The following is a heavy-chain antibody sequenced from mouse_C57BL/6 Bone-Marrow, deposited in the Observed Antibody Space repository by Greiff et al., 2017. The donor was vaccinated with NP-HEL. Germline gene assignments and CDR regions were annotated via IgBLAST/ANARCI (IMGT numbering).Heavy chain of an antibody. V-gene: IGHV1-72*01. Sequence: QVQLQQPGAELVKPGASVKLSCTASGYTFTSYWMPWVQQRPGRGLEWIGRIDPNSGGTKYNEKFKSKATLTVDKPSSTAYMQLSSLTSEDSAVYYCAWGAYYSLFYAMDYWGQGTSVTVSS. CDR3: AWGAYYSLFYAMDY. J-gene: IGHJ4*01. CDR1: GYTFTSYW. CDR2: IDPNSGGT. D-gene: IGHD2-12*01.